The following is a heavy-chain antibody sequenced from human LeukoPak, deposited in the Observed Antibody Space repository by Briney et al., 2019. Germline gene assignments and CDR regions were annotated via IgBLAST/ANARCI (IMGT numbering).Heavy chain of an antibody. Sequence: SGTLSLTCGVSGGSITNTNYWTWVRQPPGKGLEWIGEVNLQGSTNYNPSLMGRVAISVDTSENHISLQLTSVTAADTAVYYCARGHHYYDSSAYYYWGQGTLVTVSS. CDR1: GGSITNTNY. V-gene: IGHV4-4*02. CDR2: VNLQGST. CDR3: ARGHHYYDSSAYYY. D-gene: IGHD3-22*01. J-gene: IGHJ4*02.